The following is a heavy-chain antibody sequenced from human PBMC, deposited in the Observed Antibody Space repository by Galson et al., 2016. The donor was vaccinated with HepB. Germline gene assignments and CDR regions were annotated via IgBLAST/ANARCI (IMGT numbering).Heavy chain of an antibody. V-gene: IGHV1-18*04. CDR3: ARGGGRGYSYRGDY. J-gene: IGHJ4*02. CDR2: ISPYNGNA. D-gene: IGHD5-18*01. CDR1: GYTFTDYG. Sequence: SVKVSCKASGYTFTDYGINWVRQAPGQGLEWMDWISPYNGNANYEEKLQGRVTMTTDTSTSTVYMELRSLRSDDTAVYYCARGGGRGYSYRGDYWGQGTLVTV.